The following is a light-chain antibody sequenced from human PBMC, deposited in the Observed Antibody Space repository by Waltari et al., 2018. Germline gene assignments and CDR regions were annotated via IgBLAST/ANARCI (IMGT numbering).Light chain of an antibody. V-gene: IGKV2-30*02. CDR1: QSLVHRDGNIY. CDR2: KIS. CDR3: MQGTHWPYT. Sequence: DAVMTQSPLSLPVILGQPASISCRSSQSLVHRDGNIYWNWYQQRPGQSPRRLIYKISDRDSGVPDRFSGSGSGTDFTLKISRVEAEDVGVYYCMQGTHWPYTFGQGTKLEIK. J-gene: IGKJ2*01.